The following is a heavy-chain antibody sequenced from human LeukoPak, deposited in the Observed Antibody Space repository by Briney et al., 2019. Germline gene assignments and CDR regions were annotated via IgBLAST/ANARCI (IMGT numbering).Heavy chain of an antibody. CDR3: ARVHHSSSWGADDC. V-gene: IGHV3-7*01. D-gene: IGHD6-13*01. CDR1: GFTFSNYW. Sequence: GGSLRLSCAASGFTFSNYWMTWVRHVPGKGLEWVANIKEDGSEKYYVDSVRGRFTISRDNAKNSLYLHMNSLRAEDTAVYYCARVHHSSSWGADDCWGQGTLVTVSS. J-gene: IGHJ4*02. CDR2: IKEDGSEK.